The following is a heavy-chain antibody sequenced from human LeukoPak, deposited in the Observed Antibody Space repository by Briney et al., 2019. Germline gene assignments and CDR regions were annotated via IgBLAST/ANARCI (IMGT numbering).Heavy chain of an antibody. D-gene: IGHD3-16*01. Sequence: GGSLRLSCAASGFTFSSYAIHWVRQAPGKGLEWVAVISYDGSNKYYADSVKGRFTISRDNSKNTLYLQMNSLRAEDTAVYYCARSAIMITFGGVSEYFDYWGQGTLVTVSS. CDR1: GFTFSSYA. CDR3: ARSAIMITFGGVSEYFDY. V-gene: IGHV3-30*04. CDR2: ISYDGSNK. J-gene: IGHJ4*02.